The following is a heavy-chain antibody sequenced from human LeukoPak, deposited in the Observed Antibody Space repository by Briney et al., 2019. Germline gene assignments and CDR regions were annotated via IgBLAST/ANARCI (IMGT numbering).Heavy chain of an antibody. J-gene: IGHJ2*01. V-gene: IGHV4-4*07. Sequence: SETLSLTCTVSRGSINNYYWSWIRQPAGKGLEWIGRIYSSGSTNYNPSLKSRVTMSVDTSMNQFSLKLSSVTAADTAVYYCARDKEYCGGDCSYWYFDLWGRGTAVTVSS. CDR3: ARDKEYCGGDCSYWYFDL. CDR2: IYSSGST. D-gene: IGHD2-21*02. CDR1: RGSINNYY.